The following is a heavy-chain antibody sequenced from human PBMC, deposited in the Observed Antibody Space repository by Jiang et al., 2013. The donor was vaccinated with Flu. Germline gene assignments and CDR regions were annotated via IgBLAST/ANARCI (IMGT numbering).Heavy chain of an antibody. V-gene: IGHV3-30*18. J-gene: IGHJ6*02. CDR3: AKDDARHKWYGEPLPPDHYYGMDA. Sequence: VQLVESGGGVVQPGGSRRLSCAASGFLFSDYGMHWVRQSPGRGLEWLALISFDGLDAVYADSVKGRFTLSKDNSRGMVHLAMKSLRPDDTGTYLCAKDDARHKWYGEPLPPDHYYGMDAWGQGTTVTVSS. CDR2: ISFDGLDA. CDR1: GFLFSDYG. D-gene: IGHD3-10*01.